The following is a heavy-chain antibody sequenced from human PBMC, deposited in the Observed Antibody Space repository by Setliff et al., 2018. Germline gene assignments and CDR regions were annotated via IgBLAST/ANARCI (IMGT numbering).Heavy chain of an antibody. Sequence: PGGSLRLSCEASGFTFSDNGMAWVRQSPGMGLEWVASISSRSIYIYYADSVRGRFTISRDNAQNSLYLQMNTLGAEDTAVYYCARSPANGGHDAFDIWGQGTMVTVSS. CDR1: GFTFSDNG. CDR3: ARSPANGGHDAFDI. J-gene: IGHJ3*02. CDR2: ISSRSIYI. D-gene: IGHD6-25*01. V-gene: IGHV3-21*01.